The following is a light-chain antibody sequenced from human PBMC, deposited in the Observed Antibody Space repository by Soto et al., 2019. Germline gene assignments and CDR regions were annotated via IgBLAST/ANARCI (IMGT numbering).Light chain of an antibody. Sequence: QSVLTQPPSVSGAPGERVTISCTGTSSNIGAGYAVHWYQQLPGAAPKVLIYRNSNRPSGVPDRFSGSKSGTSASLAITGLQAEDEADYYCQSYDRSLSGVLFGGGTKVTVL. V-gene: IGLV1-40*01. CDR1: SSNIGAGYA. CDR3: QSYDRSLSGVL. CDR2: RNS. J-gene: IGLJ2*01.